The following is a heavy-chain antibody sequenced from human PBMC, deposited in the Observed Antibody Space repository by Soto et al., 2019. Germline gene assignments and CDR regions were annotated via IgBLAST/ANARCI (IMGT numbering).Heavy chain of an antibody. V-gene: IGHV4-31*03. Sequence: SETLSLTCTVSGGSISSGGYYWSWIRQHPGKGLEWIGYIYYSGSTYYNPSLKSRVTISVDTSKNQFSLKLSSVTAADTAVYYCARDNLVGGYGDYVDYWGQRTLVTVSS. CDR1: GGSISSGGYY. CDR2: IYYSGST. D-gene: IGHD4-17*01. CDR3: ARDNLVGGYGDYVDY. J-gene: IGHJ4*02.